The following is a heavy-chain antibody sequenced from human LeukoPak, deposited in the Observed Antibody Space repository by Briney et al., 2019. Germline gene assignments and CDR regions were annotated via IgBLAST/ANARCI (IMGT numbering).Heavy chain of an antibody. CDR1: GFTFSSYA. CDR2: ISGSGGST. CDR3: AKSIARGYYYGMDV. J-gene: IGHJ6*02. V-gene: IGHV3-23*01. D-gene: IGHD2-21*01. Sequence: GGSLRLSCAASGFTFSSYAMSWVRQAPGKGLEWVSAISGSGGSTYYAGSVKGRFTISRDNSKNTLYLQMNSLRAEDTAVYYCAKSIARGYYYGMDVWGQGTTVTVSS.